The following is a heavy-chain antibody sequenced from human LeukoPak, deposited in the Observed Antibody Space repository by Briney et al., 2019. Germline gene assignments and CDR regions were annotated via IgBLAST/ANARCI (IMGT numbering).Heavy chain of an antibody. CDR2: IKSDGSST. V-gene: IGHV3-74*01. J-gene: IGHJ4*02. D-gene: IGHD3-22*01. CDR1: GFTFRTYW. CDR3: ARGGYYYESGGFYYVGY. Sequence: GGSVRLSCAASGFTFRTYWMHWVRQAPGKGLVWVSRIKSDGSSTTYADSVKGRFTISRNNARNTLYLQMNSLRGEDTAVYYCARGGYYYESGGFYYVGYWGQGTLVTVSS.